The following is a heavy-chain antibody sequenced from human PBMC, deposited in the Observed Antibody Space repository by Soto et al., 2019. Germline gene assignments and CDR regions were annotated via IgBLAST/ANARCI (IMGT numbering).Heavy chain of an antibody. CDR2: INHSGST. V-gene: IGHV4-34*01. Sequence: SETLSLTCAVYGGSFSGYYWSWIRQPPGKGLEWIGEINHSGSTNYNPSLKSRVTISVDTSKNQFSLKLSSVTAADTAVYYCARGQADIVVVVAAHPGPPNWFDPWGQGTLVTVSS. CDR1: GGSFSGYY. D-gene: IGHD2-15*01. CDR3: ARGQADIVVVVAAHPGPPNWFDP. J-gene: IGHJ5*02.